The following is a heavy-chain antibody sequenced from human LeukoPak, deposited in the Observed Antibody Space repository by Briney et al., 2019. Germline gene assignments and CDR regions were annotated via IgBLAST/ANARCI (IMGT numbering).Heavy chain of an antibody. CDR2: ISSSSSTI. Sequence: GGSLRLSCATSGFTFNNYWMSWVRQAPGKGLEWVSYISSSSSTIYYADSVKGRFTISRDNAKNSLYLQMNSLRAEDTAVYYCARDWANMVRVPGGFDYWGQGTLVTVSS. CDR1: GFTFNNYW. D-gene: IGHD3-10*01. V-gene: IGHV3-48*01. J-gene: IGHJ4*02. CDR3: ARDWANMVRVPGGFDY.